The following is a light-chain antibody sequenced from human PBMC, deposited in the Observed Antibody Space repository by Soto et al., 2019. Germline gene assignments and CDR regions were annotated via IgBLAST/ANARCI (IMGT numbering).Light chain of an antibody. CDR3: NSQTTSRLPV. CDR2: EVS. CDR1: RSDVGGSND. J-gene: IGLJ1*01. Sequence: QXALTQPPSVSVSRGHSSTISCTETRSDVGGSNDVSWYQHHPGKAPRLIIYEVSYRPSGVSNRFAGSKSGYTASLTISGLQAEDEADYYCNSQTTSRLPVFGSGTKV. V-gene: IGLV2-14*01.